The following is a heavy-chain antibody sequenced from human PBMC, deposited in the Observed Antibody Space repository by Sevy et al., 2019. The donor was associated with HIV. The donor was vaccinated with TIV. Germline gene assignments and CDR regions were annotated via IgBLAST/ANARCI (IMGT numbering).Heavy chain of an antibody. J-gene: IGHJ4*02. CDR2: ISSSSSYI. D-gene: IGHD6-13*01. Sequence: GGSLRLSCAASGFTFSSYSMNWVRQAPGKGLEWVSSISSSSSYIYYANSVKGGFTNSRDNAKNSLYLQMNSLGAEDSAVYYCARDPGTAAAGTRYVDYWGQGTLVTVSS. CDR3: ARDPGTAAAGTRYVDY. V-gene: IGHV3-21*01. CDR1: GFTFSSYS.